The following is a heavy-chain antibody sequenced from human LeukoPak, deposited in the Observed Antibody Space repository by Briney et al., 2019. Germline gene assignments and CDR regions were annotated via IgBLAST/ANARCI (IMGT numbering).Heavy chain of an antibody. V-gene: IGHV3-33*03. CDR2: IWYDGSND. D-gene: IGHD4/OR15-4a*01. Sequence: QPGRSLRLSCAASKFTFSGYGMHWVRQAPGKGLEWVAVIWYDGSNDYYADSMKGRFTISRDNSKNTLYLQMNSLRAEDTAVYYCVRSGTNYAPDYWGRDTLVTVSS. CDR3: VRSGTNYAPDY. CDR1: KFTFSGYG. J-gene: IGHJ2*01.